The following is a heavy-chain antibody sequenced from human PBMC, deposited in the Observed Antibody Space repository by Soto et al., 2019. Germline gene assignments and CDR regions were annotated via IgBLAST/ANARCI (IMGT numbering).Heavy chain of an antibody. CDR1: GFMFNNYG. J-gene: IGHJ4*02. D-gene: IGHD1-1*01. CDR2: ISFDGLNE. Sequence: QVHLLESGGGVAQPGRSLRLSCAASGFMFNNYGMHWVRQAPGKGLEWVALISFDGLNEYYADSVKGRFTISRDNSRNALFLQMNSLGAEDSAVYYCAQGDWTDAPGYFDYWGQGTLVTVSS. V-gene: IGHV3-30*03. CDR3: AQGDWTDAPGYFDY.